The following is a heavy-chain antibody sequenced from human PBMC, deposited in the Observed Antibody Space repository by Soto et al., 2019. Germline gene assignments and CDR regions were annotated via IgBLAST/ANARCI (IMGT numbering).Heavy chain of an antibody. CDR1: GFTLTSYW. V-gene: IGHV3-7*01. CDR3: GRDEVRNGVGV. CDR2: IKGDGSEK. Sequence: EVRLVESGGGLVQPGGSLRLSCVASGFTLTSYWMSWVRQAPGKGLEWVANIKGDGSEKRYVDSVRGRFTISRDNAKNSVSLQMNSLRAEDTALYYCGRDEVRNGVGVWGQGTTVTVSS. J-gene: IGHJ6*02.